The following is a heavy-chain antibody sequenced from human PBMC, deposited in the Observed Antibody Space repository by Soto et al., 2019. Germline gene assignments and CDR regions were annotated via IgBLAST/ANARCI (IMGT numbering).Heavy chain of an antibody. V-gene: IGHV1-18*01. CDR3: ARGTLSRDLRYYYYMDV. D-gene: IGHD2-21*02. CDR1: GYTFTSYG. J-gene: IGHJ6*03. Sequence: ASVKVSCKASGYTFTSYGISWVRQAPGQGLEWMGWISAYNGNTNYAQKLQGRVTMTTDTSTSTAYMELRSLRSDDTAVYYCARGTLSRDLRYYYYMDVWGKGTKVTVSS. CDR2: ISAYNGNT.